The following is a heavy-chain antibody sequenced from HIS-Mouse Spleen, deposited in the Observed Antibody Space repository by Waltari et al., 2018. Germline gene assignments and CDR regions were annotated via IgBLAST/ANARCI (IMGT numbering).Heavy chain of an antibody. CDR3: ARSPYYDFWSGYSDNWFDP. V-gene: IGHV4-31*03. J-gene: IGHJ5*02. Sequence: QVQLQESGPGLVKPSQTLSLTCTVSGGSISRGGYYWMWLRHATGKGLEWIGYIYYSGSTYYNPSLKSRVTISVDTSKNQFSLKLSSVTAADTAVYYCARSPYYDFWSGYSDNWFDPWGQGTLVTVSS. CDR2: IYYSGST. D-gene: IGHD3-3*01. CDR1: GGSISRGGYY.